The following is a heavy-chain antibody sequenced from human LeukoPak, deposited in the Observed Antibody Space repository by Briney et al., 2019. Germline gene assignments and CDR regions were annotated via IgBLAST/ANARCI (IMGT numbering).Heavy chain of an antibody. CDR1: GYSISSGYY. CDR3: ASYTDAFDI. V-gene: IGHV4-38-2*02. D-gene: IGHD3-16*01. Sequence: SETLSLTCTVSGYSISSGYYWGWIRQPPGKGLEWIGSIYHSGSTYYNPSLKSRVTISVDTSKNQFSLKLSSVTAADTAVYYCASYTDAFDIWGQGTMVTVSS. J-gene: IGHJ3*02. CDR2: IYHSGST.